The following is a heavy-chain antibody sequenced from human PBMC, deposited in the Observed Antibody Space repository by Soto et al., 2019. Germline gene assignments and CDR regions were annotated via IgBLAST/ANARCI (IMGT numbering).Heavy chain of an antibody. CDR2: ISYDGSNK. CDR1: GFSFRTYG. V-gene: IGHV3-30*18. Sequence: PGGSLRLSCAASGFSFRTYGMHWVRQAPGKGLEWVADISYDGSNKYYADSVKGRFTISRDNSKNTLFLQMNSLTAEDTAVYYCAKDEGSWCLDYWGQGTQVTVSS. CDR3: AKDEGSWCLDY. D-gene: IGHD1-26*01. J-gene: IGHJ4*02.